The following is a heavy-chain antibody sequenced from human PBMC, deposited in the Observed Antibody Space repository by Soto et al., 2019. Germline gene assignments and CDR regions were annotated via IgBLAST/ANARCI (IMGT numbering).Heavy chain of an antibody. CDR1: GGSMSRYY. J-gene: IGHJ4*02. CDR2: IYNIGST. CDR3: ARHLTYGGPDFEY. D-gene: IGHD4-17*01. V-gene: IGHV4-59*08. Sequence: QVQLHESGPGLVKPSETLSLTCTVSGGSMSRYYWSWIRQPPGKGLEWLGYIYNIGSTGYNPSLKCRVTISVDTSKNQFSLKLSSVTAADTSIYYCARHLTYGGPDFEYWGQGTLVTVSS.